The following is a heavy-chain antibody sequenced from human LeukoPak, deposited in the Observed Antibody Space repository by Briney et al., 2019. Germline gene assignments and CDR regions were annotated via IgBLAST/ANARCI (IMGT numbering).Heavy chain of an antibody. CDR3: ARDLWDGGKHYYYYYGMDV. CDR1: GGSISSYY. D-gene: IGHD4-23*01. CDR2: IYYSGST. V-gene: IGHV4-59*01. J-gene: IGHJ6*02. Sequence: PSETLSLTCTVSGGSISSYYWSWIRQPPGKGLEWIGYIYYSGSTNYNPSLKSRVTISVDTSKNQFSLKLSSVTAADTAVYYCARDLWDGGKHYYYYYGMDVWGQGTTVTVSS.